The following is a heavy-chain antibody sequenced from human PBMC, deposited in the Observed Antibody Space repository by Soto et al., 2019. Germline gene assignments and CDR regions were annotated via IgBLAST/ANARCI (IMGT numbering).Heavy chain of an antibody. CDR1: GFTFSSSW. CDR3: ARGRSAWNQREYFFDY. CDR2: IKEDGSET. J-gene: IGHJ4*02. D-gene: IGHD1-1*01. V-gene: IGHV3-7*05. Sequence: EEQLVESGGGLAQPGGSRRLSCTASGFTFSSSWMTWVPQAPGKGLEWVATIKEDGSETYYVDSVKGRFTVSRDNSMNSLNLQMTTLRPDDTAVYFCARGRSAWNQREYFFDYWGQGTLVTVSS.